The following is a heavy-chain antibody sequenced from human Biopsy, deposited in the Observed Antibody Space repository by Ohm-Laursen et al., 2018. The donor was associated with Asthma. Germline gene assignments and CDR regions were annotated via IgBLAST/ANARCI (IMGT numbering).Heavy chain of an antibody. J-gene: IGHJ4*02. CDR2: IWYDGSNK. Sequence: SSLRLSCSASVFTFSRFGMHWVRQAPGKGLEWVAVIWYDGSNKYYADSVKGRFTISRDNSKNTLYLQMNSLRAEDTAVYYCARDPAGYYYFDYWGQGTLVTVSS. V-gene: IGHV3-33*08. CDR1: VFTFSRFG. D-gene: IGHD3-22*01. CDR3: ARDPAGYYYFDY.